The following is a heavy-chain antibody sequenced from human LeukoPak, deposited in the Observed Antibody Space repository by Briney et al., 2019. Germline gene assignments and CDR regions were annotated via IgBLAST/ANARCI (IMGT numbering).Heavy chain of an antibody. CDR3: ASSGGSSGWYWFDP. D-gene: IGHD6-19*01. Sequence: GGSLRLSCAASGFTFSSYWMSWVRQAPGKGLEWVANIKQDGSEKYYVDSVKGRFTISRDNAKNSLYLQMNSLRAEDTAVYYCASSGGSSGWYWFDPWSQGTLVTVSS. J-gene: IGHJ5*02. CDR2: IKQDGSEK. CDR1: GFTFSSYW. V-gene: IGHV3-7*01.